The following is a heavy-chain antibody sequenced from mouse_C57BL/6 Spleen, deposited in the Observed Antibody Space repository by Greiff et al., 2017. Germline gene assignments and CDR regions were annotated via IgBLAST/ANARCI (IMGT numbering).Heavy chain of an antibody. CDR1: GFTFSDYG. Sequence: EVKLMESGGGLVKPGGSLKLSCAASGFTFSDYGMHWVRQAPEKGLEWVAYISSGSSTIYYADTVKGRVTISRDNAKNTLFLQMTSLRSEDTAMYYCARRYSNLYYYAMDYWGQGTSVTVSS. CDR2: ISSGSSTI. V-gene: IGHV5-17*01. CDR3: ARRYSNLYYYAMDY. J-gene: IGHJ4*01. D-gene: IGHD2-5*01.